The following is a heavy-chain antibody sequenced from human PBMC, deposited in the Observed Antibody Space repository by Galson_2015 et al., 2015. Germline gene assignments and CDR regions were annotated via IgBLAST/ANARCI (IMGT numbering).Heavy chain of an antibody. J-gene: IGHJ4*02. Sequence: SLRLSCAASGFTFDDYAMHWVRQAPGKGLEWVSGISWNSGSIGYADSVKGRFTISRDNAKNSLYLQMNSLRAEDTALYYCAKGEDDILTGTSDYWGQGTLVTVSS. D-gene: IGHD3-9*01. CDR2: ISWNSGSI. CDR1: GFTFDDYA. CDR3: AKGEDDILTGTSDY. V-gene: IGHV3-9*01.